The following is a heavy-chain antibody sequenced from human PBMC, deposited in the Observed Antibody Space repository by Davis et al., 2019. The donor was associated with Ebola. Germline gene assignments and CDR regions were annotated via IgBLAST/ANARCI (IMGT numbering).Heavy chain of an antibody. CDR1: GFTFSSYA. CDR2: ISSSSSII. J-gene: IGHJ4*02. CDR3: VKGSVLLVWD. V-gene: IGHV3-48*04. D-gene: IGHD6-6*01. Sequence: GESLKISCAASGFTFSSYAMGWVRQAPGKGLEWISFISSSSSIIHYADSVKGRFTVSRDNAKNSLYLQMNSLRAEDTAVYYCVKGSVLLVWDWGQGTLVIVSS.